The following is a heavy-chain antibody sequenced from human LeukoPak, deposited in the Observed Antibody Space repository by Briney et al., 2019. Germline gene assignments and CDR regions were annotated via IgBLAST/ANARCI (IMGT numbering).Heavy chain of an antibody. Sequence: SETLSLTCTVSGGSISSYYWGWIRQPPGKGLEWSAYIYYSGSTDYNPSLKSRVTISLDTSKNQFSLKLSSVTAADTAVYYCARHDPIVGTPDAFDILGQGTMVTVSS. V-gene: IGHV4-59*08. D-gene: IGHD1-26*01. J-gene: IGHJ3*02. CDR1: GGSISSYY. CDR3: ARHDPIVGTPDAFDI. CDR2: IYYSGST.